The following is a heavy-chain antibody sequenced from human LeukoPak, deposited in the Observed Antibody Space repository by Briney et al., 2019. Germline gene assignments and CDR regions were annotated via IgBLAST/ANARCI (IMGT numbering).Heavy chain of an antibody. CDR1: GFTFSSYA. Sequence: GGSLRLSCAASGFTFSSYAVHWVRQAPGKWLEWVAVISYDGSSKYYADSVKGRFTISRDNSKNTLYLQMNSLRSEDTAVYYCARDLCSSTSCYRTVPFDYWGQGTLVTASS. D-gene: IGHD2-2*01. CDR2: ISYDGSSK. J-gene: IGHJ4*02. CDR3: ARDLCSSTSCYRTVPFDY. V-gene: IGHV3-30-3*01.